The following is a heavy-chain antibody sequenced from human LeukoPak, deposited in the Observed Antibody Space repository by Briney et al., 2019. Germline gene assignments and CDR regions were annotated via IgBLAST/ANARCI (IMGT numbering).Heavy chain of an antibody. CDR1: GGSISSYY. Sequence: SETLSLTCTVSGGSISSYYWSWIRQPPGKGLEWIGYIYYSGSTNYNPSLKSRVTISVDTSKNQFSLKPSSVTAADTAVYYCARGRYSYGYAYYYYYMDVWGKGTTVTISS. V-gene: IGHV4-59*01. CDR2: IYYSGST. J-gene: IGHJ6*03. CDR3: ARGRYSYGYAYYYYYMDV. D-gene: IGHD5-18*01.